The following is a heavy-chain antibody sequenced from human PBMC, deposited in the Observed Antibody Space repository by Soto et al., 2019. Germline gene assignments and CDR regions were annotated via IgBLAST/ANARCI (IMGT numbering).Heavy chain of an antibody. J-gene: IGHJ5*02. V-gene: IGHV4-39*01. Sequence: PLETLSLTCTVSGGSISSSSYYWGWIRQPPGKGLEWIGSIYYSGSTYYNPSLKSRVTISVDTSKNQFSLKLSSVTAADTAVYYCARPRVRGYDILTGYQNWFDPWGQGTLVTVSS. CDR3: ARPRVRGYDILTGYQNWFDP. D-gene: IGHD3-9*01. CDR2: IYYSGST. CDR1: GGSISSSSYY.